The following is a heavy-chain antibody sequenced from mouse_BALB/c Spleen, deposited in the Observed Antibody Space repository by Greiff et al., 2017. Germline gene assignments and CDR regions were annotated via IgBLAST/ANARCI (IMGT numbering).Heavy chain of an antibody. CDR3: ARGHYYGSSYDY. CDR2: ISSGGSYT. J-gene: IGHJ2*01. CDR1: GFTFSSYA. V-gene: IGHV5-9-4*01. Sequence: EVMLVESGGGLVKPGGSLKLSCAASGFTFSSYAMSWVRQSPEKRLEWVAEISSGGSYTYYPDTVTGRFTISRDNAKNTLYLEMSSLRSEDTAMYYCARGHYYGSSYDYWGQGTTLTVSS. D-gene: IGHD1-1*01.